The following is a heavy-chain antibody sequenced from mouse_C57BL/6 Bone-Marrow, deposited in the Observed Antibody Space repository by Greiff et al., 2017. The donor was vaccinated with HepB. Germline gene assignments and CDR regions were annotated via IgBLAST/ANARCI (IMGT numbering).Heavy chain of an antibody. CDR3: ARAYGSDFDY. CDR2: INYDGSST. D-gene: IGHD1-1*01. J-gene: IGHJ2*01. CDR1: GFTFSDYY. Sequence: DVQLVESEGGLVQPGSSMKLSCTASGFTFSDYYMAWVRQVPEKGLEWVANINYDGSSTYYLDSLKSRFIISRDNAKNILYLQMSSLKSEDTATYYCARAYGSDFDYWGQGTTLTVSS. V-gene: IGHV5-16*01.